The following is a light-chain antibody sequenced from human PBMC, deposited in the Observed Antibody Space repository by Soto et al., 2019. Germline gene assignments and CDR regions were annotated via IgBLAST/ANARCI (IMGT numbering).Light chain of an antibody. Sequence: EVVLTQSPATLSLSPGKIATLSCRASQSVGSSLAWYQQKLGQAPRLLIYAASDRATGIPGRFSGSGYGTDLTIIISSIETEDFAFYYCQQGNTWPWTFGQGTKVDIK. CDR2: AAS. CDR3: QQGNTWPWT. J-gene: IGKJ1*01. V-gene: IGKV3-11*01. CDR1: QSVGSS.